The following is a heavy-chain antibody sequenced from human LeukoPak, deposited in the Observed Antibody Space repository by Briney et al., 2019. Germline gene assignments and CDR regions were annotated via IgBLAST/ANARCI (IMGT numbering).Heavy chain of an antibody. J-gene: IGHJ4*02. Sequence: GRSLRLSCAASGFTFSSYAMHWVRQAPGEGLEWVAVISYDGRNKYYADSVKGRFTISRDNSKNTLYLQMNSLRAEDTAVYYCASNGEPTLDYWGQGTLVTVSS. CDR1: GFTFSSYA. V-gene: IGHV3-30*04. CDR3: ASNGEPTLDY. D-gene: IGHD4-17*01. CDR2: ISYDGRNK.